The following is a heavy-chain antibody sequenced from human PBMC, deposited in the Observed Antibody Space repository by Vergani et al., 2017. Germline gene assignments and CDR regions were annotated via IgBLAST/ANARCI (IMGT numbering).Heavy chain of an antibody. CDR2: IYTSGST. CDR1: GGSISSGSYY. Sequence: QVQLQESGPGLVKPSQTLSLTCTVSGGSISSGSYYWSWIRQPAGKGLEWIGRIYTSGSTNYNPSLKSRVTISVDTSKNQFSLKLSSVTAADTAVYYCARDFSVVPAAYFDYWGQGTLVTVSS. J-gene: IGHJ4*02. CDR3: ARDFSVVPAAYFDY. D-gene: IGHD2-2*01. V-gene: IGHV4-61*02.